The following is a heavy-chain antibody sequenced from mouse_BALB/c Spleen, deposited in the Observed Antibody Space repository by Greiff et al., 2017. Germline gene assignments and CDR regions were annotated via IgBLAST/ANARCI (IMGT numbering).Heavy chain of an antibody. CDR3: ARPGGGYYWYFDV. Sequence: VKLMESGGGLVQPGGSLKLSCAASGFDFSRYWMSWVRQAPGKGLEWIGEINPDSSTINYTPSLKDKFIISRDNAKNTLYLQMSKVRSEDTALYYCARPGGGYYWYFDVWGAGTTVTVSS. D-gene: IGHD3-1*01. V-gene: IGHV4-1*02. CDR1: GFDFSRYW. J-gene: IGHJ1*01. CDR2: INPDSSTI.